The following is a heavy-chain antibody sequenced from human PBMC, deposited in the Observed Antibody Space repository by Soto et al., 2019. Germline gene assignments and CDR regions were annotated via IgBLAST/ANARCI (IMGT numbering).Heavy chain of an antibody. CDR2: ISAYNGNT. V-gene: IGHV1-18*01. D-gene: IGHD1-26*01. Sequence: QVQLVQSGAEVKKPGASVKVSCKASGYTFTSDGISWVRQAPGQRLEWMGWISAYNGNTNQAQKLQGRVTLTTDTSTSIANLLPGTQSSNNSSVDYCARERLSPVGPSCDSWGQGTLVTVS. CDR1: GYTFTSDG. CDR3: ARERLSPVGPSCDS. J-gene: IGHJ4*02.